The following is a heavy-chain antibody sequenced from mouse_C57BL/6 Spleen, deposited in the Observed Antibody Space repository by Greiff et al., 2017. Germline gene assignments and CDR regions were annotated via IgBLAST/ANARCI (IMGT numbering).Heavy chain of an antibody. D-gene: IGHD1-1*01. Sequence: EVQLQQSVAELVRPGASVKLSCTASGFNIKNTYMHWVKQRPEQGLEWIGRIDPANGNTKYAPKFQGKATITADTSSNTAYLKLRSLTSEDTAIYYCANYGTSAQRYFDVWGTGTTVTVSS. V-gene: IGHV14-3*01. CDR2: IDPANGNT. J-gene: IGHJ1*03. CDR3: ANYGTSAQRYFDV. CDR1: GFNIKNTY.